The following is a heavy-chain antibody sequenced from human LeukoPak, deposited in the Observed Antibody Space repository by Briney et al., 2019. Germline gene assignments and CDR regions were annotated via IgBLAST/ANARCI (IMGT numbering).Heavy chain of an antibody. CDR1: GVTFSSYA. J-gene: IGHJ4*02. CDR3: ARDRDVGSGYFDY. CDR2: IYTGGNT. D-gene: IGHD1-26*01. V-gene: IGHV3-53*01. Sequence: GGSLRLSCAASGVTFSSYAMSWVRQAPGKGLEWVSVIYTGGNTYYADSVKGRFTISRDNSKNTLFLQMNSLRAVDTAVYYCARDRDVGSGYFDYWGQGTLVTVSS.